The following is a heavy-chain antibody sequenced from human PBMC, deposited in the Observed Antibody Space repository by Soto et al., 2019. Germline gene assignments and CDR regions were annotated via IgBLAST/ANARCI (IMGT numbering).Heavy chain of an antibody. CDR2: ISAYNGNT. V-gene: IGHV1-18*01. J-gene: IGHJ4*02. D-gene: IGHD4-17*01. CDR1: GYTFTSYG. CDR3: ARDHRSTTGDYMSSLFDY. Sequence: QVQLVQSGAEVKKPGASVKVSCKASGYTFTSYGISWVRQAPGQGLEWMGWISAYNGNTNYAQKLQGRVTMTTDTXTXTXXMELRSLRSDDTAMYYCARDHRSTTGDYMSSLFDYWGQGTLVTVSS.